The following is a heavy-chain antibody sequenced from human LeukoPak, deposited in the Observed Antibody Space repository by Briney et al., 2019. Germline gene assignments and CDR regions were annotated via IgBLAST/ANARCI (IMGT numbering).Heavy chain of an antibody. Sequence: SETLSLTCAVYGGSSRGYYWNWLWIHQSPGKGLEWIGYISHSGSTSYNPSLKSRVTLSVDTTNNHFSLRLTSVTAADTAFYYCAREAAYRGIRFSSGFFDPWGQGTLVTVSS. CDR2: ISHSGST. CDR3: AREAAYRGIRFSSGFFDP. CDR1: GGSSRGYYWN. V-gene: IGHV4-34*09. D-gene: IGHD3-22*01. J-gene: IGHJ5*02.